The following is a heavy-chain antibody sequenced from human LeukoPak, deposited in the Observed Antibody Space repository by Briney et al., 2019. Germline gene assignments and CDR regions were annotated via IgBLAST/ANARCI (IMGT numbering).Heavy chain of an antibody. J-gene: IGHJ5*02. Sequence: ASVKVSCKASGYTFTSYGISWVRQAPGQGREGMGWISAYNGNTKYAQKLQGRGTMTTDTSTSTAHMELRSLRSDDTAVYYCARDLEDIVVVPAARNWFDPWGQGTLVTVSS. V-gene: IGHV1-18*01. D-gene: IGHD2-2*01. CDR2: ISAYNGNT. CDR1: GYTFTSYG. CDR3: ARDLEDIVVVPAARNWFDP.